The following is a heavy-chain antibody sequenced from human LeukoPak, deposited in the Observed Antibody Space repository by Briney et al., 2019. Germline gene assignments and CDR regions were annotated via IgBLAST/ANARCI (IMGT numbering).Heavy chain of an antibody. CDR1: GGTFSSHA. J-gene: IGHJ4*02. CDR3: ARGDSGYDYGFDN. Sequence: ASVKLSCKASGGTFSSHAISWVRQAPGQGLEWVGGIIPIFGTTNYAQKFQGRVTITTDESTSTGYMERRSLRSDDTAVYYCARGDSGYDYGFDNWGQGTLVTVSS. V-gene: IGHV1-69*05. D-gene: IGHD5-12*01. CDR2: IIPIFGTT.